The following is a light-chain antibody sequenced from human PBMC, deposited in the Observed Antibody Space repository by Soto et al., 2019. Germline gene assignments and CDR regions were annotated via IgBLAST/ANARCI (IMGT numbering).Light chain of an antibody. CDR3: QQYYSFPPT. CDR2: AAS. V-gene: IGKV1-5*01. Sequence: EIQMTQSPSTLPVSVGDRVTLTCRASQNISSKLAWYQHKPGQAPKFLIYAASSMASGIPDRFSGSGSGTDFTLTISCLQSEDFAAYYCQQYYSFPPTFGPGTKVDIK. CDR1: QNISSK. J-gene: IGKJ3*01.